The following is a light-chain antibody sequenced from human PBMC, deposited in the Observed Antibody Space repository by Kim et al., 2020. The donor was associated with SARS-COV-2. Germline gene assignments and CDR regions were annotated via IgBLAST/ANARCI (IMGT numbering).Light chain of an antibody. CDR3: QQYNNWPPLT. V-gene: IGKV3-15*01. Sequence: EIVMTQSPATLSVSPGESATLSCRASQSVGRNLAWYQQKPGQAPRLVIYGASTRATGVPARFSGSGYGTEFTLTNSSLQSEDFAVYYCQQYNNWPPLTFGPGTKVDIK. CDR2: GAS. J-gene: IGKJ3*01. CDR1: QSVGRN.